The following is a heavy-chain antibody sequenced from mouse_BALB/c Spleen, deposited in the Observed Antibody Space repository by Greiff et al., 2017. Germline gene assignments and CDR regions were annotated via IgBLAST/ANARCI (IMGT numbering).Heavy chain of an antibody. V-gene: IGHV3-2*02. CDR3: AREDDYDAPFAY. Sequence: EVKLQESGPGLVKPSQSLSLTCTVTGYSITSDYAWNWIRQFPGNKLEWMGYISYSGSTSYNPSLKSRISITRDTSKNQFFLQLNSVTTEDTATYYCAREDDYDAPFAYWGQGTLVTVSA. D-gene: IGHD2-4*01. CDR2: ISYSGST. CDR1: GYSITSDYA. J-gene: IGHJ3*01.